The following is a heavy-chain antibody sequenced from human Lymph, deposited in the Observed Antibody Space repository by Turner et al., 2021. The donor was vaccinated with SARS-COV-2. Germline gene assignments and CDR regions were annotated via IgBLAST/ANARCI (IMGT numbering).Heavy chain of an antibody. CDR2: IYYRGST. J-gene: IGHJ6*02. V-gene: IGHV4-59*01. CDR1: GGSISSYY. Sequence: QVQLQESGPGLVKPSETLSLTCTVSGGSISSYYWSWIRQPPGKGLEWIAYIYYRGSTNYNPSLKGRVTISVDTSKTQFSRKLSSVTAADTAMYYGARKNCGGDCYPDDYYGMDVWGQGTTVTVSS. CDR3: ARKNCGGDCYPDDYYGMDV. D-gene: IGHD2-21*02.